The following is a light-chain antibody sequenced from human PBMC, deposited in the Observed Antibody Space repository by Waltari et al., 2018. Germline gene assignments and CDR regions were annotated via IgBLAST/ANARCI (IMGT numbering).Light chain of an antibody. CDR1: QSVNSRY. CDR2: GAS. V-gene: IGKV3-20*01. Sequence: EIVLPQSPGTLSLSPGERATLSCRASQSVNSRYLAWYQQKSGQAPRLLIHGASSRATGIPDRFSGSGSGTDFTLTISRLEPEDFAVYYCQQYGSSPPTGFGPGTKLDIK. CDR3: QQYGSSPPTG. J-gene: IGKJ3*01.